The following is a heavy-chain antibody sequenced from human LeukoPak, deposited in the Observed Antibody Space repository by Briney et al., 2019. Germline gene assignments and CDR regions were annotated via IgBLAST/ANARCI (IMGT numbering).Heavy chain of an antibody. CDR2: ISAYNGNT. CDR3: ARTRVLRFLEWLPSYYYYYYYMDV. V-gene: IGHV1-18*01. Sequence: ASVTVSCKASGYTFTSYGISWVRQAPGQGLGWMGWISAYNGNTNYAQKLQGRVTMTTDTSTSTAYMELRSLRSDDTAVYYCARTRVLRFLEWLPSYYYYYYYMDVWGKGTTVTVSS. J-gene: IGHJ6*03. D-gene: IGHD3-3*01. CDR1: GYTFTSYG.